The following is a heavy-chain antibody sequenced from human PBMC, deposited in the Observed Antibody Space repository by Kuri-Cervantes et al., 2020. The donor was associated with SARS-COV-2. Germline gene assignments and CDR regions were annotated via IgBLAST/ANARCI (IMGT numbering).Heavy chain of an antibody. CDR1: GFTFSDYY. CDR3: ARQGYCSGGSCYSGATDV. CDR2: ISSSGGIYM. D-gene: IGHD2-15*01. Sequence: GESLKISCAASGFTFSDYYMSWIRQAPGKGLEWVSYISSSGGIYMQYADSVKGRFTISRDNAKKSLYLEMNSLRAEDTAVYYCARQGYCSGGSCYSGATDVWGQGTTVTVSS. V-gene: IGHV3-11*01. J-gene: IGHJ6*02.